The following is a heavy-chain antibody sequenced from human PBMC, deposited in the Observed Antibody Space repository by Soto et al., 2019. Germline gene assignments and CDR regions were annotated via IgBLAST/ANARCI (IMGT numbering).Heavy chain of an antibody. D-gene: IGHD3-22*01. V-gene: IGHV4-59*08. J-gene: IGHJ4*02. CDR2: IYYSGST. CDR3: ARHRYYSYYFDY. CDR1: GGSISSYY. Sequence: PSETLSLTCTVYGGSISSYYWSWIRQPPGKGLEWIGYIYYSGSTNYNPSLKSRVTISVDTSKNQFSLKLSSVTAADTAVYYCARHRYYSYYFDYWGQGTLVTVSS.